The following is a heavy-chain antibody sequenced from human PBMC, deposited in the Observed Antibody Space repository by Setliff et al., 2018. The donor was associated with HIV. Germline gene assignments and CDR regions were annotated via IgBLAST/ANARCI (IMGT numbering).Heavy chain of an antibody. CDR2: ISAYNRNV. Sequence: ASVKVSCKASGDTFTTYALHWVRQAPGQRLEWMGWISAYNRNVNYSQKVQVRVTMTTDTSTSTAYMELKNLKSDDTAVYYCARVLDPGIAVYTYAFDIWGQGTMVTVSS. CDR3: ARVLDPGIAVYTYAFDI. CDR1: GDTFTTYA. J-gene: IGHJ3*02. D-gene: IGHD6-19*01. V-gene: IGHV1-3*01.